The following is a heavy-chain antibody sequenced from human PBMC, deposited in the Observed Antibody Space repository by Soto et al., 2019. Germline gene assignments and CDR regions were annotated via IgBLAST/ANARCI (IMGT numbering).Heavy chain of an antibody. CDR1: GYTFTSYD. CDR3: ARNDRYSYGDFDWPHYGMDV. CDR2: MNPNSGNT. J-gene: IGHJ6*02. Sequence: GASVKVSCKASGYTFTSYDINWVRQATGQGLEWMGWMNPNSGNTGYAQKFQGRVTMTRNTSISTAYMELSSLRSEDTAVYYCARNDRYSYGDFDWPHYGMDVWGQGTTVTVSS. D-gene: IGHD5-18*01. V-gene: IGHV1-8*01.